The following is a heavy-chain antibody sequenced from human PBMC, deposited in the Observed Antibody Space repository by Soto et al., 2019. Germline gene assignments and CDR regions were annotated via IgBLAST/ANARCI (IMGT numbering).Heavy chain of an antibody. CDR1: GYTFTSYA. V-gene: IGHV1-3*01. Sequence: ASVKVSCKASGYTFTSYAMHWVRQAPGQRLEWMGWINAGNGNTKYSQKFQGRVTITRDTSAGTAYMELSSLRSEDTAVYYCARDQNYYDSSGYDYWGQGTLVTVSS. J-gene: IGHJ4*02. CDR3: ARDQNYYDSSGYDY. CDR2: INAGNGNT. D-gene: IGHD3-22*01.